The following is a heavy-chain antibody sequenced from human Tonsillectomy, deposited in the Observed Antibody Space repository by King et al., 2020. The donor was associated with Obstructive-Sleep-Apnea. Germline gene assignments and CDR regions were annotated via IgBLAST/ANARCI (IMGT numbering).Heavy chain of an antibody. J-gene: IGHJ4*02. CDR2: IYYSGTT. D-gene: IGHD3-3*01. CDR1: GGSVSSSNYY. V-gene: IGHV4-61*01. Sequence: QLQESGPGLVKPSETLSLTCTVSGGSVSSSNYYWSWIRQPPGKGLEWIGNIYYSGTTNYNHSLKSRVTMSVDTSQNQVSLKLNSLTPADTAVYFCAREENDYWRGYSNIFNYWGQGTLVTVSS. CDR3: AREENDYWRGYSNIFNY.